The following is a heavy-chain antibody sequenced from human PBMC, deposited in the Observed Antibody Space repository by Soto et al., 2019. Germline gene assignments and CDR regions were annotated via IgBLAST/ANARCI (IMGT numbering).Heavy chain of an antibody. V-gene: IGHV4-34*01. CDR2: INHSGST. CDR1: GGSFSGYY. D-gene: IGHD3-3*01. Sequence: PSETLSLTCAVYGGSFSGYYWSWIRQPPGKGLEWIGEINHSGSTNYNPSLKSRVTISVDTSKNQFSLKLSSVTAADTAVYYCARQRTYYDFWSGPTKDDYWGQGTLVTVSS. J-gene: IGHJ4*02. CDR3: ARQRTYYDFWSGPTKDDY.